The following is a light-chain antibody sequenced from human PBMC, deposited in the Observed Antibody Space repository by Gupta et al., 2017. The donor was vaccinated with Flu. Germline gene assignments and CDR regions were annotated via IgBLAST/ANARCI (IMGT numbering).Light chain of an antibody. J-gene: IGLJ1*01. V-gene: IGLV1-40*01. CDR3: QSYDSSLSGTYV. CDR1: SSNIGAGYD. Sequence: SVLKQPPSVSGAPGQRVPIPCPGSSSNIGAGYDVHWYQQLPGTAPKLLIYGNSNRPSGVPDRFSGSKSGTSASLAITGLQAEDEADYYCQSYDSSLSGTYVFGTGTKVTVL. CDR2: GNS.